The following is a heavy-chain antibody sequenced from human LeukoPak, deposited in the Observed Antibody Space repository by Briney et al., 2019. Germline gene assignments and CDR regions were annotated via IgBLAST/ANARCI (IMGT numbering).Heavy chain of an antibody. CDR3: AKTGSGSYSYQGGDY. Sequence: GGSLRLSCAASGFTFSSYAMSWVRQAPGKGLEWVSAISGSGENTNYADSVKGRFTMSRDNSRDMLYLQMNSMRDEDTAKYYSAKTGSGSYSYQGGDYWGQGTLVTVSS. J-gene: IGHJ4*02. V-gene: IGHV3-23*01. D-gene: IGHD3-10*01. CDR1: GFTFSSYA. CDR2: ISGSGENT.